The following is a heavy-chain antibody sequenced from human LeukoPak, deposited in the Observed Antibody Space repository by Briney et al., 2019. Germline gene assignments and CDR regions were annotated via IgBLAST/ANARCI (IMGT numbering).Heavy chain of an antibody. Sequence: GGSLRLSCVASEFTFNRHWMTWVSQAPGKGPEWVANIKQDGSEKFYADSVKGRFTISRDNAKRSLYLQMNRLRVEDTAVYYCARAVPTSTTLIGLAFDIWGQGTMVTVSS. CDR2: IKQDGSEK. CDR1: EFTFNRHW. J-gene: IGHJ3*02. V-gene: IGHV3-7*01. CDR3: ARAVPTSTTLIGLAFDI. D-gene: IGHD2/OR15-2a*01.